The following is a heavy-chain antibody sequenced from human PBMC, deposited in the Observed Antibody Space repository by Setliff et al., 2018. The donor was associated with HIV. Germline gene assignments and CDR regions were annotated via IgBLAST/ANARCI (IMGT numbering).Heavy chain of an antibody. CDR3: ARDYLYYNLYNGSPVYGMDV. CDR2: IYGGGTT. D-gene: IGHD3-3*01. V-gene: IGHV3-66*02. CDR1: GFTVSSNY. Sequence: PGGSLRLSCAASGFTVSSNYMSWVRQAPGKGLEWVSVIYGGGTTHYADSVKGRFTISRDDSKNTVYLQMNSLRVEDTAVYYCARDYLYYNLYNGSPVYGMDVWGQGTTVTVSS. J-gene: IGHJ6*02.